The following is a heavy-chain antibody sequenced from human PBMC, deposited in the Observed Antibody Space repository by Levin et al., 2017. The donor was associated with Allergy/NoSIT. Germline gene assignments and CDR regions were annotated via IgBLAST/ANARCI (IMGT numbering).Heavy chain of an antibody. CDR3: AKDWMLKAMLINYYEN. Sequence: GESLKISCAASGFTFSNYGMHWVRQAPGKGLEWVAGVRYDGSNTYYTDSVKGRFTISRDNSKNTLYLQMNGLRPEDTAVYFCAKDWMLKAMLINYYENWGQGTLVTVPS. D-gene: IGHD3-16*01. V-gene: IGHV3-30*02. CDR1: GFTFSNYG. CDR2: VRYDGSNT. J-gene: IGHJ4*02.